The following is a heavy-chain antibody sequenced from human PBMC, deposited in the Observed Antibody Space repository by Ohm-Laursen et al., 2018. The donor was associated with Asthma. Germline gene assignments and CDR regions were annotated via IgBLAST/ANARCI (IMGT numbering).Heavy chain of an antibody. Sequence: PGTLSLTCSVSGGSISSNIWWSWVRQSPGKGLEWIGYIYYSGNTYSNPSLRSRVAISVDTSTNQFSLNLTSVTAADTAVYYCARGSFYYESTGYYFFDHWGQGALVTVSS. V-gene: IGHV4-4*03. D-gene: IGHD3-22*01. CDR2: IYYSGNT. CDR1: GGSISSNIW. CDR3: ARGSFYYESTGYYFFDH. J-gene: IGHJ4*02.